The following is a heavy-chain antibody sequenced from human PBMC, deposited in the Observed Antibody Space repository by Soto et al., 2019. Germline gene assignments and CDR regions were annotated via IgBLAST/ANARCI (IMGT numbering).Heavy chain of an antibody. J-gene: IGHJ4*02. D-gene: IGHD2-15*01. Sequence: GGSLRLSCVASGFTFSSYAMSWVRQTPGKGLEWVSAIGGLGGSTYDADSVKGRFTISRDNSKNTLYLHMNSLTADDTAVYYCAKKPGVPIEGYYFEYWGRGTLVTVSS. CDR3: AKKPGVPIEGYYFEY. CDR2: IGGLGGST. V-gene: IGHV3-23*01. CDR1: GFTFSSYA.